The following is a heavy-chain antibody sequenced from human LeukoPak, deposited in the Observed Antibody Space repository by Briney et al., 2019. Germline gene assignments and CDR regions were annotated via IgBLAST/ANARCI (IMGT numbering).Heavy chain of an antibody. CDR2: IYYSGST. CDR1: GDSVRSGFYY. Sequence: SSETLSLTCTVSGDSVRSGFYYWGWIRQPPGKGLEWIGGIYYSGSTYYNPSLKTRVTFSVDTSKNQLSLKLSSVTAADTAVYYCATQNCQRPNSFDPWGQGTLVTVSS. CDR3: ATQNCQRPNSFDP. V-gene: IGHV4-39*07. J-gene: IGHJ5*02. D-gene: IGHD6-25*01.